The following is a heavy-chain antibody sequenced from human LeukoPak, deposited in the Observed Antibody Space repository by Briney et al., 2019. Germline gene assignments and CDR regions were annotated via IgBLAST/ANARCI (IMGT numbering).Heavy chain of an antibody. Sequence: GGSLRLSCAASGLTVSSNCMSWVRQAPGKGLEWVSFIYSGGNTYYADSVKGRFTISRDNSKNTLYLQMNSLRAEDTAVYYCAKDEIVVPSRSSGSYYVDAFDIWGQGTMVTVSS. CDR3: AKDEIVVPSRSSGSYYVDAFDI. D-gene: IGHD3-10*01. CDR2: IYSGGNT. CDR1: GLTVSSNC. J-gene: IGHJ3*02. V-gene: IGHV3-53*05.